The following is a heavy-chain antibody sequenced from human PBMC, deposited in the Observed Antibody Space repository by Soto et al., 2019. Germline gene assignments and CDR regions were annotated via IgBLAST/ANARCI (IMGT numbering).Heavy chain of an antibody. V-gene: IGHV4-39*01. Sequence: QLQLQESGPGLVKPSETLSLTCTVSGDSITSNSYFWAWIRQPPGKGLEWIGSIYYSGTTYYNPSLKSRVTISVDRSKNQFSLKLSSVTAADTAVYYCARHFSVDHFDYWGPGALVTVSS. CDR2: IYYSGTT. CDR1: GDSITSNSYF. J-gene: IGHJ4*02. CDR3: ARHFSVDHFDY. D-gene: IGHD3-9*01.